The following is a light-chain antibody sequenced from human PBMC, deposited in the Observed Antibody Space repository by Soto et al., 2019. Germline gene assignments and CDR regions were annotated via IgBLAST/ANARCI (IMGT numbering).Light chain of an antibody. CDR2: DVT. V-gene: IGLV2-14*03. J-gene: IGLJ2*01. Sequence: QSALTQPASVSGSPGQSITISCSGSSSHIGTYNQVSWYQQHPGKAPKLMIYDVTNRPSGVSHRFSGSRSGNTASLTISGLQAEDEADYYCSSHATVSTPIFGGGTKLTVL. CDR3: SSHATVSTPI. CDR1: SSHIGTYNQ.